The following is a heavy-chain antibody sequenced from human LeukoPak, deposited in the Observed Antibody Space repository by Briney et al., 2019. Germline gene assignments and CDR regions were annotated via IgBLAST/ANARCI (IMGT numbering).Heavy chain of an antibody. CDR3: ARARQDGGNSGEIAY. CDR1: GYTFTGDY. D-gene: IGHD4-23*01. Sequence: ASVKVSCKASGYTFTGDYMHWVRQAPGQGLEWMGWINPNSGGTNYAQKFRGRVTMTRDTSISTAYMERSSLRSDDTAVYYCARARQDGGNSGEIAYSGQGTLVTASS. V-gene: IGHV1-2*02. CDR2: INPNSGGT. J-gene: IGHJ4*02.